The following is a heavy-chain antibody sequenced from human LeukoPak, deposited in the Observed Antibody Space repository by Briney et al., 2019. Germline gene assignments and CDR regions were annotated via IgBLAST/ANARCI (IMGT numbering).Heavy chain of an antibody. CDR3: AKEGHSSGWYLDY. CDR2: ISAGRGST. V-gene: IGHV3-23*01. Sequence: GGSLRLSCAASGFTFSSYAMNWVRKAPGKGLEWVSTISAGRGSTYYADSVKGRFTISRDNSKNTLYLQMNSLRAEDTAVYYCAKEGHSSGWYLDYWGQGTLVTVSS. J-gene: IGHJ4*02. CDR1: GFTFSSYA. D-gene: IGHD6-19*01.